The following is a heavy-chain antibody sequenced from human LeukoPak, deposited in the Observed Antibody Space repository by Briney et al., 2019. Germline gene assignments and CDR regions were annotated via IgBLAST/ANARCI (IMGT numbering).Heavy chain of an antibody. CDR2: ISPIFGTA. CDR1: GGTFSSYA. J-gene: IGHJ6*03. CDR3: ARDVPSIAARPGNYMDV. V-gene: IGHV1-69*13. Sequence: SVKVSCKASGGTFSSYAISWVRQAPGQGLEWMGGISPIFGTANYAQKFQGRVTITADESTSTAYMELSSLRSEDTAVYYCARDVPSIAARPGNYMDVWGKGTTVTVSS. D-gene: IGHD6-6*01.